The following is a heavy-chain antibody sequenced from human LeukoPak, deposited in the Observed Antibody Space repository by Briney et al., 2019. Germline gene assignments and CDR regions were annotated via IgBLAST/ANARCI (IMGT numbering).Heavy chain of an antibody. Sequence: ASVKVSCKASGGTFISYAISWVRQAPGQGLEWMGGIITIFGTANYAQKFQGRVTITADESTSTAYMELSSLRSEDTAVYYCARACGGGSCRRNWFDPWGQGTLVTVSS. V-gene: IGHV1-69*13. CDR1: GGTFISYA. CDR2: IITIFGTA. CDR3: ARACGGGSCRRNWFDP. J-gene: IGHJ5*02. D-gene: IGHD2-15*01.